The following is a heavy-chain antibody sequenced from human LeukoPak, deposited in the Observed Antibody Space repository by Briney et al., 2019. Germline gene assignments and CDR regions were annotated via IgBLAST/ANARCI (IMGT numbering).Heavy chain of an antibody. D-gene: IGHD3-22*01. CDR3: AILAYDSSGYYYGYFQH. J-gene: IGHJ1*01. V-gene: IGHV4-30-4*07. CDR1: GGSISRSGYS. Sequence: PSETLSLTCAVSGGSISRSGYSWSWIRQPPGKGLDWIAYIYYTGSTYYNPSLKSRVTISLDTSKNQFSLKLTSVTAADTAVYYCAILAYDSSGYYYGYFQHWGQGTLVTVSS. CDR2: IYYTGST.